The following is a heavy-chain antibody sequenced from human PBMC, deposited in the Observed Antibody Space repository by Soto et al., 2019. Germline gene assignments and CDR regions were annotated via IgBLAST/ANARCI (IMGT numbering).Heavy chain of an antibody. Sequence: QVQLVESGGGVVQPGKSLRLSCAASGFTFSNYAMHWVRQTAGKGLEWVAIISYDGSDKYYADSAKGRFTISRDNSKNTLYLQINSLRAEDTAVYYCGRDVVGYALDIWGQGTMVTVSS. CDR1: GFTFSNYA. CDR2: ISYDGSDK. V-gene: IGHV3-30-3*01. CDR3: GRDVVGYALDI. D-gene: IGHD2-15*01. J-gene: IGHJ3*02.